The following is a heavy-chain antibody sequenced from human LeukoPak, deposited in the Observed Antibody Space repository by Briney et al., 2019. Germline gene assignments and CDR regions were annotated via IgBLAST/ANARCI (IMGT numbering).Heavy chain of an antibody. V-gene: IGHV3-53*01. CDR1: GFTVTNNF. D-gene: IGHD4-17*01. CDR3: AAVSTKTYYYGLDV. Sequence: GGSLRLSCAASGFTVTNNFMCWVRQAPGKGLEWVSVIFSNDNTYHADSVKGRFAISRDTSKNTLYLQMNSLRAEDTAVYYCAAVSTKTYYYGLDVWGQGTTVTVSS. CDR2: IFSNDNT. J-gene: IGHJ6*02.